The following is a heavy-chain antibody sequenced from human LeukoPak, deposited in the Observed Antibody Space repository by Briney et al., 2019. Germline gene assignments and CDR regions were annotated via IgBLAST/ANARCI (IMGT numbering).Heavy chain of an antibody. V-gene: IGHV3-23*01. CDR2: ISGSGGST. Sequence: PGGSLRLSCAASGFTFSSYAIYWVRQAPGKGLEWGSGISGSGGSTYFADAVKGRFTISRDNSKNTVYLQMNSLRAEDTAVYYCAKTTTGYSSGRYPGWPVDYWGQGTLVTVSS. D-gene: IGHD6-19*01. CDR3: AKTTTGYSSGRYPGWPVDY. J-gene: IGHJ4*02. CDR1: GFTFSSYA.